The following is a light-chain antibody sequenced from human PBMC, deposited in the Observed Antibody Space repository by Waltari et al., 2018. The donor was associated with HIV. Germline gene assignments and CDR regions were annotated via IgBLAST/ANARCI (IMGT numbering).Light chain of an antibody. V-gene: IGLV1-47*01. CDR2: RNY. Sequence: QSVLTQPPSVSGTPGQTVTISCSGRPPNLETAALYWYPQLPGTAPKLIIYRNYKRPSWGSDRFSCSKSGASASLVISGLRSEDEAHYYCVSYDSRLDERLFGGGTKLTVL. CDR3: VSYDSRLDERL. CDR1: PPNLETAA. J-gene: IGLJ3*02.